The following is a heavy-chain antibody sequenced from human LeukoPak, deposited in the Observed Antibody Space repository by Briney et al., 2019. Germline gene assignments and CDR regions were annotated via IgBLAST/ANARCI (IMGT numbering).Heavy chain of an antibody. CDR1: GFTFSSYA. CDR3: AKGGYYDFWSGYYIVRYYFDY. V-gene: IGHV3-23*01. CDR2: ISGSGGST. J-gene: IGHJ4*02. D-gene: IGHD3-3*01. Sequence: GGSLRLSCAASGFTFSSYAMSWVRQAPGKGLEWVSAISGSGGSTYYADSVKGRLTISRDNSKNTLYLQMNSLRAEDTAVYYCAKGGYYDFWSGYYIVRYYFDYWGQGTLVTVSS.